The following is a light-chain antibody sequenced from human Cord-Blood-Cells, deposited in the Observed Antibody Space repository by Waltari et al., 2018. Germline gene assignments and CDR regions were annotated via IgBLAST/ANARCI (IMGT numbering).Light chain of an antibody. CDR2: EVS. CDR1: SSDVGGYTY. V-gene: IGLV2-14*01. CDR3: SSYTSSSTLEV. J-gene: IGLJ1*01. Sequence: QSALTQPASVSGSPGQPITISCTGTSSDVGGYTYVSWYQQHPGKAPKLMIYEVSNRPSGVSNRFSGSKSGNTASLTISGLQAEDEADYYCSSYTSSSTLEVFGTGTKVTVL.